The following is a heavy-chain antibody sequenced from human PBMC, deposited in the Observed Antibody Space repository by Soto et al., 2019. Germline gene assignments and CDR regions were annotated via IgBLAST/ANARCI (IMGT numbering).Heavy chain of an antibody. CDR2: ISYDGSNK. CDR3: AAPGPGSGDYYYMDV. CDR1: GFTFSSYG. V-gene: IGHV3-30*03. Sequence: QVQLVESGGGVVQPGRSLRLSCAASGFTFSSYGMHWVRQAPGKGLEWVAVISYDGSNKYYADSVKGRFTISRDNSKNTLYLQMNSLRAEDTAVYYCAAPGPGSGDYYYMDVWCKGTTVTVSS. J-gene: IGHJ6*03. D-gene: IGHD6-25*01.